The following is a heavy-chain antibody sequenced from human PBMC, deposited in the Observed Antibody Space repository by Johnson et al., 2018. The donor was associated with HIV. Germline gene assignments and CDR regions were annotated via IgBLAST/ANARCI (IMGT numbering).Heavy chain of an antibody. CDR2: IRYDGSYK. CDR1: GFAFSSYT. V-gene: IGHV3-33*08. Sequence: QVQLVESGGSVVQPGRSLRLSCAASGFAFSSYTMHWVRQVPGKGLDWVAVIRYDGSYKYYADSVKGRFTISRDNSKNTLYLQMNSLRAEDTAVYYCARRPITIVGVAFGAFDIWGQGTMVTVSS. J-gene: IGHJ3*02. CDR3: ARRPITIVGVAFGAFDI. D-gene: IGHD3-3*01.